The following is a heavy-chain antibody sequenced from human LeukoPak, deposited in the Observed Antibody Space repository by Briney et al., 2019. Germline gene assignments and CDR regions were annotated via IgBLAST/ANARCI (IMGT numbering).Heavy chain of an antibody. CDR1: GFTFSSYG. CDR2: IWYDGSSK. V-gene: IGHV3-33*06. D-gene: IGHD2-8*01. J-gene: IGHJ4*02. Sequence: GGSLRLSCAASGFTFSSYGMHWVRQAPGKGLGWVAVIWYDGSSKYYADSVKGRFTISRDNSKNTLYLQMNSLRAEDTAVYYCAKDRMVYGVWGQGTLVTVSS. CDR3: AKDRMVYGV.